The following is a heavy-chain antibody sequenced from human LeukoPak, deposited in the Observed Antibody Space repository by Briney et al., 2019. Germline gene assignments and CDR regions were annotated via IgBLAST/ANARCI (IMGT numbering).Heavy chain of an antibody. CDR1: GGSISSYY. D-gene: IGHD6-13*01. J-gene: IGHJ4*02. Sequence: SETLSLTCTVSGGSISSYYWSWIRQPPGKELEWIGYIYYSGSTNYNPSLKSRVTISVDTSKNQFSLKLSSVTAADTAVYYCARGGIAAANFDYWGQGTLVTVSS. CDR3: ARGGIAAANFDY. V-gene: IGHV4-59*01. CDR2: IYYSGST.